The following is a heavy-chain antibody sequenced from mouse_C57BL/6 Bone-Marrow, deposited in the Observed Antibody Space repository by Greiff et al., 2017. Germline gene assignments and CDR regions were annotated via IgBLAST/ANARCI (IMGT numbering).Heavy chain of an antibody. V-gene: IGHV1-61*01. Sequence: QVQLQQPGAELVRPGSSVKLSCKASGYTFTSYWMDWVKQRPGQGLEWIGNIYPSDSETHYNQKFKDKATLTVDKSSSTAYMQLSSLTSEDAAVYYCAIYYGYAGFAYWGQGTLVTVSA. CDR3: AIYYGYAGFAY. CDR2: IYPSDSET. J-gene: IGHJ3*01. D-gene: IGHD2-2*01. CDR1: GYTFTSYW.